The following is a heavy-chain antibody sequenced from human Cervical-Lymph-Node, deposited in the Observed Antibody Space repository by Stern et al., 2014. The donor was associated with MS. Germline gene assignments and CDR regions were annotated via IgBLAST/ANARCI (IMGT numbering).Heavy chain of an antibody. V-gene: IGHV4-30-4*01. Sequence: QVQLQESGPGLVKPSQTLSLTCAVTGGSISSAEYYWSWIRQSPGKGLEWIGYIHYSGTTYYNPSLKSRVTISVDTSKNQFSLKLRSVTAADTAVNYCSRDADGYSLVFGYWGRGTLVTVSS. D-gene: IGHD5-24*01. J-gene: IGHJ4*02. CDR2: IHYSGTT. CDR3: SRDADGYSLVFGY. CDR1: GGSISSAEYY.